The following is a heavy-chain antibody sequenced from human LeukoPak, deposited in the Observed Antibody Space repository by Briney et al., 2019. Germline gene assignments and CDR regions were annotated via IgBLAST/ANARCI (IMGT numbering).Heavy chain of an antibody. D-gene: IGHD3-10*01. J-gene: IGHJ4*02. Sequence: GGSLSLSRAASVLTFGDYYMSWIGQAAGTGLEWVSYISSSGSTIYSADSVKGRFAISRDNAKNLLYLQMNSLRAEDTAVYYCARDRVRGYGCVDYWGQGTLVTVSS. V-gene: IGHV3-11*04. CDR2: ISSSGSTI. CDR1: VLTFGDYY. CDR3: ARDRVRGYGCVDY.